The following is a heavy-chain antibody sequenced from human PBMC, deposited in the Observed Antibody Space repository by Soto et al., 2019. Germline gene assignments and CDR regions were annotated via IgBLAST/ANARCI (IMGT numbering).Heavy chain of an antibody. Sequence: SETLSLTCTVSGGSISSGGYYWSWIRQHPGKGLEWIGYIYYSGSTYYNPSLKSRVTISVDTSKNQFSLKLSSVTAADTAVYYCARDSPYYYDSSGYRHFDYWGQGTLVTVS. D-gene: IGHD3-22*01. J-gene: IGHJ4*02. CDR1: GGSISSGGYY. CDR3: ARDSPYYYDSSGYRHFDY. CDR2: IYYSGST. V-gene: IGHV4-31*03.